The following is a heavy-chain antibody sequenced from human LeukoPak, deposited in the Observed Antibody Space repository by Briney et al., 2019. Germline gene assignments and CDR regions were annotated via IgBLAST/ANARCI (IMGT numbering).Heavy chain of an antibody. J-gene: IGHJ4*02. CDR2: ISGGGGST. Sequence: PGGSLRLSCATSGSTFSSYAMSWVRQAPGKGLEWVSTISGGGGSTWYADSVKGRFTISRDNSKNTLYLQLSSLRADDTAVYYCATYVRGDFDYWGQGTLVTVSS. CDR1: GSTFSSYA. CDR3: ATYVRGDFDY. V-gene: IGHV3-23*01. D-gene: IGHD3-10*02.